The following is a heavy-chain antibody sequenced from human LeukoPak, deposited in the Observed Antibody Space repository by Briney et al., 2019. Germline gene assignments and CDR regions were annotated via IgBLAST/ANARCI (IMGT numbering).Heavy chain of an antibody. J-gene: IGHJ6*03. CDR3: AKDSEGDYPSYYYYYYMDV. V-gene: IGHV3-53*05. Sequence: LTGGSLRLSCAASGFTVSSNYMSWVRQAPGKGLEWVSVIYSGGSTYYADSVKGRFTISRDNSKNTLYLQMNSLRAEDTAVYYCAKDSEGDYPSYYYYYYMDVWGKGTTVTISS. D-gene: IGHD4-17*01. CDR1: GFTVSSNY. CDR2: IYSGGST.